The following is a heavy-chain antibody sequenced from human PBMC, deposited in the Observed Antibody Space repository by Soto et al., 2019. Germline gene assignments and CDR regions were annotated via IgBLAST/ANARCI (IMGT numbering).Heavy chain of an antibody. Sequence: RGESLKISCKGSGYSFTSYWIGWVRQMPGKGLEWMGIIYPGDSDTRYSPSFQGQVTISAYKSISTAYLQWSSLKASDTAMYYCASAEYSSSPGDYYYYYGMDVWGQGTTVTVSS. D-gene: IGHD6-6*01. CDR3: ASAEYSSSPGDYYYYYGMDV. J-gene: IGHJ6*02. CDR1: GYSFTSYW. CDR2: IYPGDSDT. V-gene: IGHV5-51*01.